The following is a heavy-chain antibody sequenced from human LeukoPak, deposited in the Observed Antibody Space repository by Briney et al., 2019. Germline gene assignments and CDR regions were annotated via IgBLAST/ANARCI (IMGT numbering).Heavy chain of an antibody. CDR1: GFTLINAW. J-gene: IGHJ4*02. V-gene: IGHV3-23*01. CDR2: TSGRGGST. CDR3: AKEGGAAAVAGLFDY. Sequence: GGSLTLSCPASGFTLINAWMSWVRQAPGRGLEWVSATSGRGGSTYYADSVKGRFTSSSDNSQNTVYLQVNSLRAKDTAVYYCAKEGGAAAVAGLFDYWGQGTLVTVSS. D-gene: IGHD6-19*01.